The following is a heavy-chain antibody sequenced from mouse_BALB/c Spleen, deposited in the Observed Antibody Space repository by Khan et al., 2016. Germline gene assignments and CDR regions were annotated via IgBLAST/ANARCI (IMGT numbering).Heavy chain of an antibody. J-gene: IGHJ2*01. V-gene: IGHV3-2*02. CDR2: ISYSGST. CDR3: ARTARIKY. D-gene: IGHD1-2*01. CDR1: GYSITSGYG. Sequence: EVQLQESGPGLVKPSQSLSLTCTVTGYSITSGYGWNWIRQFPGNKLEWMGYISYSGSTTYKPSLKSRIPITRDTTKTQFFLQLNSVATEDAATYYCARTARIKYWGQGTTLTVSS.